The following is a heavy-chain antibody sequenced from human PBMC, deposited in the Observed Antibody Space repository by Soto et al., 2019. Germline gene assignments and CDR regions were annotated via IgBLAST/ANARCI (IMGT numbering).Heavy chain of an antibody. J-gene: IGHJ3*02. CDR1: GFTFSSYE. CDR2: ISSSGSTI. CDR3: ARVSANWGKAGDAFDI. V-gene: IGHV3-48*03. Sequence: GGSMRLSCAASGFTFSSYEMNWVRQAPGKGLEWVSYISSSGSTIYYADSVKGRFTISRDNAKNSLYLQMNSLRAEDTAVYYCARVSANWGKAGDAFDIWGQGTMVTVSS. D-gene: IGHD7-27*01.